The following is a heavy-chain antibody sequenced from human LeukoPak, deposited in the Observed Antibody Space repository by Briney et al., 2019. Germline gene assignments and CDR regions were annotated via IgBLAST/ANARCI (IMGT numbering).Heavy chain of an antibody. J-gene: IGHJ4*02. CDR3: ARELLYYYDSSGYSLSFDY. CDR2: INPSGGST. Sequence: ASVRVSCKASGYTFTSYYMHWVRQAPGQGLEWMGIINPSGGSTSYAQKFQGRVTMTRDMSTSTVYMELSSLRSEDTAVYYCARELLYYYDSSGYSLSFDYWGQGTLVTVSS. V-gene: IGHV1-46*01. CDR1: GYTFTSYY. D-gene: IGHD3-22*01.